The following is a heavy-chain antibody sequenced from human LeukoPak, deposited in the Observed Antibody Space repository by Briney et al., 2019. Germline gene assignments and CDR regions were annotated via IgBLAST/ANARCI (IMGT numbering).Heavy chain of an antibody. Sequence: QTLSLTCAISGDSLSRTTVAWNWIRQSPSRGLEWLGRTYYRSTWFTYYAESVEGRININPDTSNNQFSLQLNSVTPEDTAVYYCARQDTTLLDYFDSWGQGTLVTVSS. J-gene: IGHJ4*02. CDR2: TYYRSTWFT. V-gene: IGHV6-1*01. CDR3: ARQDTTLLDYFDS. D-gene: IGHD1-1*01. CDR1: GDSLSRTTVA.